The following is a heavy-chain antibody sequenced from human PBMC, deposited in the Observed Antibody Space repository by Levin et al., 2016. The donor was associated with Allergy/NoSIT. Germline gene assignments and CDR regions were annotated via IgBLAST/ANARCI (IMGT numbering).Heavy chain of an antibody. V-gene: IGHV4-39*01. CDR2: IYYSGST. Sequence: GSLRLSCTVSGGSISSSSYYWGWIRQPPGKGLEWIGSIYYSGSTYYNPSLKSRVTISVDTSKNQFSLKLSSVTAADTAVYYCARLGGFIAAAHWFDPWGQGTLVTVSS. CDR1: GGSISSSSYY. CDR3: ARLGGFIAAAHWFDP. J-gene: IGHJ5*02. D-gene: IGHD6-13*01.